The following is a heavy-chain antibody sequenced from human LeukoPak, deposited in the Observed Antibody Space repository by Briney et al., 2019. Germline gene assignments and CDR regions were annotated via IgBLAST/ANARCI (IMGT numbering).Heavy chain of an antibody. Sequence: GGSLRLSCAASGFTFSSYAMHWVRQAPGKGLEWVAVISYDGSNKYYADSVKGRFTISRDKSKNTLYLQMNSLRAEDTAVYYCARELRSVAGSKYYYYYGMDVWGQGTTVTVSS. CDR3: ARELRSVAGSKYYYYYGMDV. D-gene: IGHD6-19*01. J-gene: IGHJ6*02. CDR2: ISYDGSNK. CDR1: GFTFSSYA. V-gene: IGHV3-30*04.